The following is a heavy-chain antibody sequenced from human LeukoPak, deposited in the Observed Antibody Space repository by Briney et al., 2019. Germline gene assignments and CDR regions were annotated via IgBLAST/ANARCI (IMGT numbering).Heavy chain of an antibody. J-gene: IGHJ4*02. Sequence: GGSLRLSCAASGFTFSDYYMSWIRQAPGKGLEWVANINQGGSEKYYVDSVKGRFTISRDNAKNSLYLEMNSLRAEDTAVYYCLRENHDSGWSFDYWGQGTLVTVSS. CDR3: LRENHDSGWSFDY. V-gene: IGHV3-7*01. D-gene: IGHD3-22*01. CDR1: GFTFSDYY. CDR2: INQGGSEK.